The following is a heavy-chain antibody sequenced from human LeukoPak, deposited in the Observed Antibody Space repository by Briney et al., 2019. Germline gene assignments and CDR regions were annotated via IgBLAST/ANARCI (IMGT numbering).Heavy chain of an antibody. CDR2: INGDGSNS. Sequence: PGGSLRLSCVASGFTFITYWMHWVRQAPGKGLVWVSRINGDGSNSNYADSVKGRFTISRDNARNTLYLQMNGLRAEDTALYYCARTSPTSHFDFWGQGTLVTVSS. D-gene: IGHD3-16*01. CDR1: GFTFITYW. J-gene: IGHJ4*02. V-gene: IGHV3-74*01. CDR3: ARTSPTSHFDF.